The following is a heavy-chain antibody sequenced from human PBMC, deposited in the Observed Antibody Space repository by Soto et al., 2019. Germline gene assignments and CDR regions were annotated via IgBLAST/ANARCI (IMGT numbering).Heavy chain of an antibody. CDR3: VKGICNYWALDY. CDR2: ISYDGSSK. V-gene: IGHV3-30*18. CDR1: GFTFSNSG. J-gene: IGHJ4*02. D-gene: IGHD4-4*01. Sequence: QVQLVESGGGVVQPGRSLRLSCAASGFTFSNSGMYWVRQAPGKGLEWVALISYDGSSKYYADPMKGRYTISRDNSKNTLYLQMNSLRAEDTAVYYCVKGICNYWALDYWGQGTLVTVSS.